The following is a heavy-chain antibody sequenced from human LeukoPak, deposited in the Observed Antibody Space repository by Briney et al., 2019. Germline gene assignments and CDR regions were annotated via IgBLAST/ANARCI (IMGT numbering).Heavy chain of an antibody. CDR1: GYTFTSYD. Sequence: ASVKVSCKASGYTFTSYDINWVRQATGQGLEGMGWMNPNSGNTGYAQKFQGRVTMTRNTSISTAYMELSSRRSEDTAVYYCARGPRRIVRFHPWGQGTLVTVSS. J-gene: IGHJ5*02. V-gene: IGHV1-8*01. CDR3: ARGPRRIVRFHP. CDR2: MNPNSGNT. D-gene: IGHD2-21*01.